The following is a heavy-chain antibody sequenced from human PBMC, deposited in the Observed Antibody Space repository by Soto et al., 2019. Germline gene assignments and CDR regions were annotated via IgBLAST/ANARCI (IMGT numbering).Heavy chain of an antibody. D-gene: IGHD6-6*01. V-gene: IGHV3-9*01. Sequence: EVQLVESGGGLVQPGRSLRLSCAASGFTFDDYGMHWVRQVPGKGLEWVSSISWNSGEKGYADSVKGRFTISRENAKNSLYLQMDSLRAEDTALYYCAKGDSGSPSYGMDVWGQGTTVTVSS. CDR2: ISWNSGEK. CDR1: GFTFDDYG. CDR3: AKGDSGSPSYGMDV. J-gene: IGHJ6*02.